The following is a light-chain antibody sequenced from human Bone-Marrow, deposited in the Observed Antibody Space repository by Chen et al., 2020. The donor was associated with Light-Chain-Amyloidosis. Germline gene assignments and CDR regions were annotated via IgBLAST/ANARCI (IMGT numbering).Light chain of an antibody. CDR3: GSSATSNTWV. CDR1: SSDV. Sequence: QSALTQPASVSASPGQSITVSCTGASSDVSWYQQHPGKAPELVIYDVINRPSGVSSRFSGSESGNTASLTISGLQAEDEADYFCGSSATSNTWVFGGGTKLTVL. J-gene: IGLJ3*02. CDR2: DVI. V-gene: IGLV2-14*03.